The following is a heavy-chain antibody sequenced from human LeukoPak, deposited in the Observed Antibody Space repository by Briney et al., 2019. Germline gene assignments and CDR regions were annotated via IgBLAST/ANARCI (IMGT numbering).Heavy chain of an antibody. J-gene: IGHJ4*02. Sequence: GRSLRLSCAASGFTFSSYGMHWVRQTPGKGLEWVAVISYDGSNKYYADSVKGRFTISRDNSKNTLYLQMNSLRVEDTAVYYCANAEYGDDVGYFDYWGQGTLVTVSS. CDR1: GFTFSSYG. D-gene: IGHD4-17*01. CDR3: ANAEYGDDVGYFDY. V-gene: IGHV3-30*18. CDR2: ISYDGSNK.